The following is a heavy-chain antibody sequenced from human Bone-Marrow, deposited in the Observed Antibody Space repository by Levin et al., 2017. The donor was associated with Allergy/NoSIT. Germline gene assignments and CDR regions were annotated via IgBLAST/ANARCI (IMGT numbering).Heavy chain of an antibody. Sequence: PSETLSLTCAVYGGSFSGYYWSWIRQPPGKGLEWIGEINHSGSTNYNPSLKSRVTISVDTSKNQFSLKLSSVTAADTAVYYCAGGNCSSTSCYPYWGQGTLVTVSS. CDR1: GGSFSGYY. CDR3: AGGNCSSTSCYPY. V-gene: IGHV4-34*01. D-gene: IGHD2-2*01. J-gene: IGHJ4*02. CDR2: INHSGST.